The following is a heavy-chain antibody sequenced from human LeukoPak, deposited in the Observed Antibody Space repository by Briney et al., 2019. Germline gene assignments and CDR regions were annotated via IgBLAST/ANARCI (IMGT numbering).Heavy chain of an antibody. CDR3: AREGSIVPHQDLDC. Sequence: PGGSLRLSCAASGFTFRSYSMNWARQAPGKGLEWVSSINSRGNDKYYAESVKGRFTISRDNAKNSLYLQMNSLRVEDTAVYYCAREGSIVPHQDLDCWGRGSLVTVSS. D-gene: IGHD2-21*01. V-gene: IGHV3-21*01. CDR2: INSRGNDK. J-gene: IGHJ4*02. CDR1: GFTFRSYS.